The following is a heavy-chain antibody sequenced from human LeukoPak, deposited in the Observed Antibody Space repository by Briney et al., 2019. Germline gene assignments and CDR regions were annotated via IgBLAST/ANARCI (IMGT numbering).Heavy chain of an antibody. V-gene: IGHV4-39*07. J-gene: IGHJ4*02. CDR3: ARETSLAGFASGLGFNY. Sequence: SETLSLTCTVSGGSISSSSYYWGWIRQPPGKGLEWIGSIYYSGSTYYNPSLKSRVTISVDTFKNQFSLKLSSVTAADTAVYYCARETSLAGFASGLGFNYWGQGILVTVSS. CDR2: IYYSGST. D-gene: IGHD6-19*01. CDR1: GGSISSSSYY.